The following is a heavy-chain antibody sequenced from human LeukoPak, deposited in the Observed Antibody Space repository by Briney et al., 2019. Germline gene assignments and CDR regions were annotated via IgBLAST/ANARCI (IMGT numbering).Heavy chain of an antibody. D-gene: IGHD1-26*01. CDR3: ARGGTVRNGMDV. CDR2: IYYSGST. Sequence: SETLSLTCTVSGGSISGYYWSWIRQPPGKGLEWIGYIYYSGSTNYNPSLKSRVTISVDTSRNQFSLKLSSVTAADTAVYYCARGGTVRNGMDVWGQGTTVTVSS. CDR1: GGSISGYY. J-gene: IGHJ6*02. V-gene: IGHV4-59*01.